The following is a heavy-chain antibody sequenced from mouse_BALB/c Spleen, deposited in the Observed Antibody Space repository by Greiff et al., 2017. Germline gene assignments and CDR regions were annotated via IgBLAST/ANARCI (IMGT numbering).Heavy chain of an antibody. D-gene: IGHD2-1*01. J-gene: IGHJ2*01. V-gene: IGHV5-4*02. CDR1: GFTFSDYY. CDR3: ARSYGKGAFDY. Sequence: EVKLVESGGGLVKPGGSLKLSCAASGFTFSDYYMYWVRQTPEKRLEWVATISDGGSYTYYPDSVKGRFTISRDNAKNNLYLQRSSLKSEDTAMYYCARSYGKGAFDYWGQGTTLTVSS. CDR2: ISDGGSYT.